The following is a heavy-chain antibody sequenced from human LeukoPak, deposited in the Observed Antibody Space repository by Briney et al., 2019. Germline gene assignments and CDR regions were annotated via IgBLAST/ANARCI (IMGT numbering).Heavy chain of an antibody. Sequence: GASVKVSCNPSGYTFTDSYIHWVREAPAVGLQWMGWINPSNGDTHYAEVFQGRVTMTRDTSIRTAYRELTGLTTDDTAVYYCARSPIGASAYWGRGTLVTVSS. CDR1: GYTFTDSY. V-gene: IGHV1-2*02. CDR3: ARSPIGASAY. D-gene: IGHD3-10*01. CDR2: INPSNGDT. J-gene: IGHJ4*02.